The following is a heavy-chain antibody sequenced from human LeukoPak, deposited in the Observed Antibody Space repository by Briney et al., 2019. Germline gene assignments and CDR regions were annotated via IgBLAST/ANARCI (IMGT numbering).Heavy chain of an antibody. CDR3: ATHRRGQHDSSGYYYFDY. D-gene: IGHD3-22*01. CDR2: ISDSGDST. V-gene: IGHV3-23*01. CDR1: GFTFRSFA. Sequence: PGGSLRLSCAASGFTFRSFAMSWVRQAPGKGLEWVSSISDSGDSTYYADSVKGRFTISRDNSKNTLFLQMNSLRGEDRAVYYCATHRRGQHDSSGYYYFDYWGQGTLVTVSS. J-gene: IGHJ4*02.